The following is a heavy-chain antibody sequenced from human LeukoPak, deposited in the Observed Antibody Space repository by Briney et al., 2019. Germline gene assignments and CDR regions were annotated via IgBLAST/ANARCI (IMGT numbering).Heavy chain of an antibody. CDR3: AREAIFGVVIRYDYFDY. J-gene: IGHJ4*02. CDR1: GYTFTGYG. D-gene: IGHD3-3*01. V-gene: IGHV1-18*01. CDR2: INPYNGKI. Sequence: GASVKVSCKASGYTFTGYGITWVRQAPGQGLEWMGWINPYNGKIKYAQNLRGRVTMTTDTSTSTAYMELRSLRSDDTAVYYCAREAIFGVVIRYDYFDYWGQGARVTVSS.